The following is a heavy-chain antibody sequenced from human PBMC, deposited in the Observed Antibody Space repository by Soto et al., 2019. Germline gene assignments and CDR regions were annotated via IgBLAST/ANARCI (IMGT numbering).Heavy chain of an antibody. J-gene: IGHJ4*02. V-gene: IGHV3-53*01. CDR1: GFSVSDYY. CDR3: VRGPADSMLRILEWPSGDY. D-gene: IGHD3-3*01. CDR2: IYSGRTT. Sequence: GGSLRLFCAASGFSVSDYYMNWVRQAPGKGLEWVSIIYSGRTTYYADSVKGRFTISRDDSKNTLYLQMNSLRPEDTALYYCVRGPADSMLRILEWPSGDYWGQGTLLPVSS.